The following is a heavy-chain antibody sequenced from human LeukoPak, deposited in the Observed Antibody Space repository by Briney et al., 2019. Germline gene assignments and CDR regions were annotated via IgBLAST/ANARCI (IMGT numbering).Heavy chain of an antibody. CDR1: GFTFNTYS. J-gene: IGHJ5*02. Sequence: HPGGSLRLSCAASGFTFNTYSMSWVRQAPGKGLEWVSIISRTSESIFYADSVKGRFTISRDNAKNSLYLQMNSLRAEDTAVYYCARSNYYDGIPHWFDPWGQGTLVTVSS. V-gene: IGHV3-48*01. D-gene: IGHD3-22*01. CDR3: ARSNYYDGIPHWFDP. CDR2: ISRTSESI.